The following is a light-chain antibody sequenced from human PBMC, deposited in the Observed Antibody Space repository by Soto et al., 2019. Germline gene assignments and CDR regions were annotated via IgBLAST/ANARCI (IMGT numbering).Light chain of an antibody. V-gene: IGKV3-15*01. CDR3: QQYKDWRT. Sequence: IVMTQSPATLSVSPGKRATLSCRASQTIDNKLAWYQQRPGQAPRLLIYGASIRATGIPARFSGSGSGTEFTLTISGLQSEDFGVYYCQQYKDWRTFGQGTNVDIK. CDR2: GAS. J-gene: IGKJ1*01. CDR1: QTIDNK.